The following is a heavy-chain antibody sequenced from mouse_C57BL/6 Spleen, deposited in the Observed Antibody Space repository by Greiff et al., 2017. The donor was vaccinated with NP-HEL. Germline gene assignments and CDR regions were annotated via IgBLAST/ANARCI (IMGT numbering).Heavy chain of an antibody. CDR1: GYAFSSYW. V-gene: IGHV1-80*01. Sequence: VQLQQSGAELVKPGASVKISCKASGYAFSSYWMNWVQQRPGKGLEWIGQIYPGDGDTNYNGKFKGKATLTADKSSSTAYMQLSSLTSEDSAVYFCARALIYDGYPWFAYWGQGTLVTVSA. D-gene: IGHD2-3*01. CDR3: ARALIYDGYPWFAY. J-gene: IGHJ3*01. CDR2: IYPGDGDT.